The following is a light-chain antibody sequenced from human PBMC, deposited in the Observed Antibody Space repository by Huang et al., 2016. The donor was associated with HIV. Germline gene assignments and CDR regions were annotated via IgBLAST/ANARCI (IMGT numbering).Light chain of an antibody. Sequence: DIQMTQSPSTLSSPVGDKVTITCRASQSVSTWLAWYQQKPGKAPKLLISEASYLHDGIPSMFSGSGSGTDFTLTISDLQPDDSATYYCQQYDSYPLTFGGGTKLEIK. CDR3: QQYDSYPLT. CDR1: QSVSTW. J-gene: IGKJ4*01. CDR2: EAS. V-gene: IGKV1-5*03.